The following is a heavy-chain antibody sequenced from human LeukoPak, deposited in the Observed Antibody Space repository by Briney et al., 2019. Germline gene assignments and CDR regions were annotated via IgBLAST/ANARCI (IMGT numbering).Heavy chain of an antibody. CDR3: ARDPFEDSYMDV. CDR2: ISAYNGNT. V-gene: IGHV1-18*01. CDR1: GYTFTSYG. D-gene: IGHD3-9*01. Sequence: ASVKVSCKASGYTFTSYGISWVRQAPGQGVEGMGWISAYNGNTNYAQKLQGRVTMTTDTSTSTAYMELRSLRSDDTAVYYCARDPFEDSYMDVWGKGTTVTVSS. J-gene: IGHJ6*03.